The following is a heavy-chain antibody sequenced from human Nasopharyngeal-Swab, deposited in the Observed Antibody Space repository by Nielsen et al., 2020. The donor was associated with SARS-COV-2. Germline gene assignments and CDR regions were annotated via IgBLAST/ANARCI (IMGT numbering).Heavy chain of an antibody. CDR3: VRVGPYCGVDCYSRFFDY. CDR2: TRNKDMRYTT. D-gene: IGHD2-21*02. Sequence: GGSLRLSCAASGFGFSAHYMDWVRQAPGMGLEWVGRTRNKDMRYTTEYAASVKGRFTISRDDSKNSLYLQMNSLKTEDAAVYYCVRVGPYCGVDCYSRFFDYWGQGTLVTVSS. CDR1: GFGFSAHY. V-gene: IGHV3-72*01. J-gene: IGHJ4*02.